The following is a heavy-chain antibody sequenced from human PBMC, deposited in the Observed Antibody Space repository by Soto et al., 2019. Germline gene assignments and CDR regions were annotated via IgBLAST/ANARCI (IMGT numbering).Heavy chain of an antibody. V-gene: IGHV4-59*01. CDR3: AREESRSNGFDP. Sequence: NPSETLSLTCTVSGGSISSYYWSWIRQPPGKGLEWIGYIYYSGSTNYNPSLKSRVTISVDTSKNQFSLKLSSVTAADTAVYYCAREESRSNGFDPWGQGTLVTVSS. CDR2: IYYSGST. CDR1: GGSISSYY. J-gene: IGHJ5*02. D-gene: IGHD3-10*01.